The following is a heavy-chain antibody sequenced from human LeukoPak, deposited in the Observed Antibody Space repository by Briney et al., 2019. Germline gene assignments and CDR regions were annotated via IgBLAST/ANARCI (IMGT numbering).Heavy chain of an antibody. V-gene: IGHV1-2*02. D-gene: IGHD2-2*01. CDR1: GYTFTGYY. Sequence: ASVKVSCKASGYTFTGYYMHWVRQAPGQGLEWMGWINPNSGGTNYAQKFQGRVTMTRDTSISTAYMELNRLRSDDTAVYYCARGEVLIPAAGFDYWGQGALVTVSP. CDR3: ARGEVLIPAAGFDY. J-gene: IGHJ4*02. CDR2: INPNSGGT.